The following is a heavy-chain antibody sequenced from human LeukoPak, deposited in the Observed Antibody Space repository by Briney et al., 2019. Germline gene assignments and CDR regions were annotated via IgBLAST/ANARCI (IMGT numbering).Heavy chain of an antibody. J-gene: IGHJ4*02. CDR2: ISYDESNK. CDR3: ARAPSGWYFDS. V-gene: IGHV3-30*03. CDR1: GFTFSSSA. Sequence: GGSLRLSCAASGFTFSSSAMHWVRQAPGKGLEWVAVISYDESNKYYADSVKGRFTISRDNSKNTLYLQMNSLRAEDTGLYYCARAPSGWYFDSWGQGTLVTVSS. D-gene: IGHD6-19*01.